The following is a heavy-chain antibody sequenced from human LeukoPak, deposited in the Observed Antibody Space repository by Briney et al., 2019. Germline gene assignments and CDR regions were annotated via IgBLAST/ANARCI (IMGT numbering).Heavy chain of an antibody. CDR1: GYTFTGYC. J-gene: IGHJ4*02. Sequence: GASVKVSCKTSGYTFTGYCIHWVRQAPGQGLDWLGWIHPNSGGTNYAQKFQGRVTMTRDTSISTAYMELSRLRSDDTAVYYCARDGGGLNDIHADYWGQGTLVTVSS. CDR3: ARDGGGLNDIHADY. V-gene: IGHV1-2*02. D-gene: IGHD3-9*01. CDR2: IHPNSGGT.